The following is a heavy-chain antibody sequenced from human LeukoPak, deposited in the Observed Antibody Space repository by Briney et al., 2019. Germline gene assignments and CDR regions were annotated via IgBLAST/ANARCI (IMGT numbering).Heavy chain of an antibody. V-gene: IGHV3-64*01. CDR2: ISSNGGST. D-gene: IGHD2-15*01. CDR3: ARGSVVATAYYFDY. J-gene: IGHJ4*02. Sequence: PGGSLRLSCAASGFTFSSYAMHWVRQAPGKGLEYVSAISSNGGSTYYANSVKGRFTISRDNSKNTLYLQMGGLRAEDMAVYYCARGSVVATAYYFDYWGQGTLVTVSS. CDR1: GFTFSSYA.